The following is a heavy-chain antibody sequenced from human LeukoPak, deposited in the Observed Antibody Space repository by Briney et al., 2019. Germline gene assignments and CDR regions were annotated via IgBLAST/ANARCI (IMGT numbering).Heavy chain of an antibody. CDR3: ARDPYGVDYFDY. V-gene: IGHV3-74*01. Sequence: PGGPLRLSCAPSGFTFSSYWMHWVRQAPGKGLVWVSRINSDGSSTSYADSVKGRFTISRDNAKNTLYLQMNSLRAEDTAVYYCARDPYGVDYFDYWGQGTLVTVSS. CDR2: INSDGSST. J-gene: IGHJ4*02. CDR1: GFTFSSYW. D-gene: IGHD4-17*01.